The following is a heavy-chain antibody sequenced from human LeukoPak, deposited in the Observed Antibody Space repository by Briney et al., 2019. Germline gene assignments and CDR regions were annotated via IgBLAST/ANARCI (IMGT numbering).Heavy chain of an antibody. D-gene: IGHD3-3*01. CDR3: ARGIYDFWSGYYGGPFDY. CDR1: GFTFSSSA. CDR2: INSNGGST. J-gene: IGHJ4*02. V-gene: IGHV3-64*02. Sequence: PGGSLRLSCAASGFTFSSSAMHWVRQAPGKGLEHVSAINSNGGSTYYADSVKGRFTISQDSSKNTLYLQMGSLRAEDMAVYYCARGIYDFWSGYYGGPFDYWGQGTLVTVSS.